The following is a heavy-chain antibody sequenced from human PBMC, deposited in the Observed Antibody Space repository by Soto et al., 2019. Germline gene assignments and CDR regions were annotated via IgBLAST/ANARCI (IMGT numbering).Heavy chain of an antibody. J-gene: IGHJ4*02. CDR2: IWYDGSNK. V-gene: IGHV3-33*01. Sequence: QVQLVESGGGVVQPGRSLRLSCAASGFTFSSYGIHWVRQAPGKGLEWVALIWYDGSNKYYADSVKGRFTISRDNSKNTLYLKMNSLRAGDTAVYYCARANLRYFDHVDYWGQGTLVTVSS. CDR1: GFTFSSYG. D-gene: IGHD3-9*01. CDR3: ARANLRYFDHVDY.